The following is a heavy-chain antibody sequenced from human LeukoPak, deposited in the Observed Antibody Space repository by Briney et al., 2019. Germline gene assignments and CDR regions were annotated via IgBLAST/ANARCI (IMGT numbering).Heavy chain of an antibody. CDR1: GFTFSSYA. J-gene: IGHJ4*02. Sequence: GRSLRLSCAASGFTFSSYAMSWVRQAPGKGLEWVSAISGSGGSTYYADSVKGRFTISRDNSKNTLYLQMNSLRAEDTAVYYCAKLGDIVVVPAAIGFDYWGQGTLVTVSS. D-gene: IGHD2-2*02. V-gene: IGHV3-23*01. CDR2: ISGSGGST. CDR3: AKLGDIVVVPAAIGFDY.